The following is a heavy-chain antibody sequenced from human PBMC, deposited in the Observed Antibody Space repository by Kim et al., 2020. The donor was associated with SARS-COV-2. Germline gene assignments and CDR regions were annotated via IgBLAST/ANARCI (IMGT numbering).Heavy chain of an antibody. Sequence: GGSLRLSCAASGFTFSSYAMHWVRQAPGKGLEWVAVISYDGSNKYYADSVKGRFTISRDNSKNTLYLQMNSLRAEDTAVYYCARGYSYGHIETGFDYWGQGTLVTVSS. CDR3: ARGYSYGHIETGFDY. D-gene: IGHD5-18*01. V-gene: IGHV3-30-3*01. CDR1: GFTFSSYA. CDR2: ISYDGSNK. J-gene: IGHJ4*02.